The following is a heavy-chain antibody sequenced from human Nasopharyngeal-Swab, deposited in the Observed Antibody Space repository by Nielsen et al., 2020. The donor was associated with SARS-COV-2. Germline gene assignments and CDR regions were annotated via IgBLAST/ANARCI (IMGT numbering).Heavy chain of an antibody. Sequence: SVKVSCKASGGTFSSYAISWVRQASGQGLEWMGGIIPIFGTANYAQKFQGRVTITADESTSTAYMELSSLRSEDTAVYYCAKANNVLRFLEWSNGTQTYGMDVWGQGTTVTVSS. V-gene: IGHV1-69*13. D-gene: IGHD3-3*01. CDR1: GGTFSSYA. CDR3: AKANNVLRFLEWSNGTQTYGMDV. CDR2: IIPIFGTA. J-gene: IGHJ6*02.